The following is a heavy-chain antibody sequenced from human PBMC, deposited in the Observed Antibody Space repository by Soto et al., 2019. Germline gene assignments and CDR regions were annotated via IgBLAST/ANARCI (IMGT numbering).Heavy chain of an antibody. V-gene: IGHV3-23*01. D-gene: IGHD6-19*01. Sequence: PGGSLRLSCAASGFTLSDYWMHWVRQAPGKGLEWVSAISGSGGSTYYADSVKGRFTISRDNSKNTLYLQMNSLRAEDTAVYYCAKDLVAVAGYFDYWGQGTLVTVSS. CDR2: ISGSGGST. CDR3: AKDLVAVAGYFDY. J-gene: IGHJ4*02. CDR1: GFTLSDYW.